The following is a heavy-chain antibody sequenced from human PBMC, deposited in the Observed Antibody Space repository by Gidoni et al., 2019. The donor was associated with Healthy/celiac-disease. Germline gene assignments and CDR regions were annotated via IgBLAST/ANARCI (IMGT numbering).Heavy chain of an antibody. CDR2: IWYDGSNK. CDR1: GFTFSTYG. Sequence: QVQLVESGGGVVQSGRSLRLSCAASGFTFSTYGMHWVRQAPGKGLEWMEVIWYDGSNKYYADSVEGRFTIARDNSKNTLYLQMNSLRAEDTAVYYCARDVRLGGLSLQAGGSYYGLDVWGQGTTVTVSS. D-gene: IGHD3-16*02. V-gene: IGHV3-33*01. CDR3: ARDVRLGGLSLQAGGSYYGLDV. J-gene: IGHJ6*02.